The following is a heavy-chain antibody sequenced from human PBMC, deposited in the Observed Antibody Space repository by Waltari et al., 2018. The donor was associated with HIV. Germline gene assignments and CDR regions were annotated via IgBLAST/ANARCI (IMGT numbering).Heavy chain of an antibody. Sequence: QVQLQESGPGLVKPSATVSLTCTVSGGSISSYYWTWIRQPPGKGLEWIGYIYYIGSTNYNPSLKSRVTISVDTSKNQFSLKLSSVTAADTAVYYCARVSSGGGGGNRYFDYWGQGALVTVSS. D-gene: IGHD2-15*01. J-gene: IGHJ4*02. V-gene: IGHV4-59*01. CDR2: IYYIGST. CDR3: ARVSSGGGGGNRYFDY. CDR1: GGSISSYY.